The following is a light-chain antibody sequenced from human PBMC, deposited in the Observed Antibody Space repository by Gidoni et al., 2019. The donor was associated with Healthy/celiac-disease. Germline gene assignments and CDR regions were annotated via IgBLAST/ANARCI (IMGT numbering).Light chain of an antibody. CDR3: QQSYSTPQA. V-gene: IGKV1-39*01. Sequence: DIQMTQSPSSLSASVGDRVTIPCRASQSISSYLNWYQQKPGKAPKLLIYAASSLQSGVPSRFSGSGSGTDFTLTISSLQPEDFATYYCQQSYSTPQAFXQXTKLEIK. CDR2: AAS. CDR1: QSISSY. J-gene: IGKJ2*01.